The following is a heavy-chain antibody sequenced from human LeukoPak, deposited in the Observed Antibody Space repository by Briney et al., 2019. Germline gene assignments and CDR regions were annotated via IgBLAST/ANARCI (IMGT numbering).Heavy chain of an antibody. V-gene: IGHV4-61*02. D-gene: IGHD1-14*01. CDR2: IYTSGST. CDR1: GGSISSGSYY. Sequence: SETLSLTCTVSGGSISSGSYYWSWIRQPAGKGLEWIGRIYTSGSTNYNPSLKSRVTISVDTSKNQFSLKLSSVTAADTAVYYCARRPARGWFDPWGQGTLVTVSS. J-gene: IGHJ5*02. CDR3: ARRPARGWFDP.